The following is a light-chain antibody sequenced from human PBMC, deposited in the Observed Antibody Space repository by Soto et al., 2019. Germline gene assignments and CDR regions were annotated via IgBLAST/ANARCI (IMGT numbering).Light chain of an antibody. CDR3: QQYSTLPHT. CDR2: GVS. J-gene: IGKJ2*01. V-gene: IGKV3-20*01. CDR1: QSVTSRY. Sequence: ENVWTQSPGTLSLSPGERATLSCRATQSVTSRYFAWYQQKPGQAHRLLIYGVSSRATDIPDRFSGSGSETYFALTISRLEPEDFVVYYCQQYSTLPHTFGQGTKLEVK.